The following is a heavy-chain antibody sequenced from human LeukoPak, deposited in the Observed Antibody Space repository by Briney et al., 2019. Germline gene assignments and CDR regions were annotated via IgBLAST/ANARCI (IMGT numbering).Heavy chain of an antibody. V-gene: IGHV3-21*01. D-gene: IGHD3-9*01. CDR2: ISSSSSYI. Sequence: GGSLRLSCAASGFTFSSYSMNWVRQAPGKGLEWVSSISSSSSYIYYADSVKGRFTISRDNAKNSLYLQMNSLRAEDTAVYYCAREGGDILTGYYYDYWGQGTLVTVSS. J-gene: IGHJ4*02. CDR1: GFTFSSYS. CDR3: AREGGDILTGYYYDY.